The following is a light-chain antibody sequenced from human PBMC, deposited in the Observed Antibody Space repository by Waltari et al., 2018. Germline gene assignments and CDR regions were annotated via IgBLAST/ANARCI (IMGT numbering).Light chain of an antibody. V-gene: IGKV1-12*01. CDR3: QQTDSFPLT. J-gene: IGKJ4*01. Sequence: DIQMTQSPSSVSASVGDRVTISCRASQDVSTWVAWYQQKPGEPPKLLIHGSTTLQSGVPSRFSGSGSGTDFTLTINGLQPDDFASYICQQTDSFPLTFGGGTKVDIK. CDR1: QDVSTW. CDR2: GST.